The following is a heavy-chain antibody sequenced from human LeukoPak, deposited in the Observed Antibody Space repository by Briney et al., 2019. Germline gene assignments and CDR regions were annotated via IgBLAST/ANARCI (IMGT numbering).Heavy chain of an antibody. J-gene: IGHJ4*02. V-gene: IGHV4-30-4*01. Sequence: SETLSLTCTVSGGSISSGDYYWSWIRQPPGKGLEWIGYIYYSGSTYYNPSLKSRVTISVDTSKNQFSLKLSSVTAADTAVYYCARAGIAAAGTGFDYWGQGTLVTVSS. D-gene: IGHD6-13*01. CDR2: IYYSGST. CDR1: GGSISSGDYY. CDR3: ARAGIAAAGTGFDY.